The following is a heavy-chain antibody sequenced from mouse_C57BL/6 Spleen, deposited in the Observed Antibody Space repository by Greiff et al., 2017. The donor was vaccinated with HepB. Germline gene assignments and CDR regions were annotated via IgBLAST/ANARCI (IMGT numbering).Heavy chain of an antibody. CDR1: GYTFTSYW. J-gene: IGHJ4*01. CDR2: IYPGSGST. V-gene: IGHV1-55*01. D-gene: IGHD2-3*01. CDR3: ARYPGLLPNAMDY. Sequence: QVQLKQPGAELVKPGASVKMSCKASGYTFTSYWITWVKQRPGQGLEWIGDIYPGSGSTNYNEKFKSKATLTVDTSSSTAYMQLSSLTSEDSAVYYCARYPGLLPNAMDYWGQGTSVTVSS.